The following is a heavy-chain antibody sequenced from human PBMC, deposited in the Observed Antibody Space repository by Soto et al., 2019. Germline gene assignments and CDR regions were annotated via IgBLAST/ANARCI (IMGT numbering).Heavy chain of an antibody. V-gene: IGHV3-30*18. CDR1: GFTFSSYG. CDR2: ISYAGSNK. D-gene: IGHD6-13*01. J-gene: IGHJ4*02. CDR3: AKDAWGVETAGPFDY. Sequence: GGSLRLSCAASGFTFSSYGMHWVRQAPGKGLEWVAVISYAGSNKYYADSVKGRFTISRDNSKNTLYLQMNSLRAEDTAVYYCAKDAWGVETAGPFDYWGQGTLVTVSS.